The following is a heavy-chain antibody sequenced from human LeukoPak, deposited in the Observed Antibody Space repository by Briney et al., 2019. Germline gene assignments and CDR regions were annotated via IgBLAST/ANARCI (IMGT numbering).Heavy chain of an antibody. CDR1: GFTFNDHA. V-gene: IGHV3-23*01. J-gene: IGHJ4*02. CDR3: ARGGQNFDFWRFDY. D-gene: IGHD3-3*01. CDR2: ISGSGGST. Sequence: GGSLRLSCAGSGFTFNDHAMSWVRQAPGKGLEWVSSISGSGGSTYYADYVKGRSTISRDNSKNVVYFEMHSLRGEDTAVYFCARGGQNFDFWRFDYWGQGTLVVVSS.